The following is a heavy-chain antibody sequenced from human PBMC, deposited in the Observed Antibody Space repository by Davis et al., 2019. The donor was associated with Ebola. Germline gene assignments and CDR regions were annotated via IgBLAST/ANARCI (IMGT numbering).Heavy chain of an antibody. CDR2: ISGSGGST. Sequence: GESLKISCAASGFTFSSYGMHWVRQAPGKGLEWVSAISGSGGSTYYADSVKGRFTISRDNSKNTLYLQMNSLRAEDTAVYYCAKVYMTWLVHYWGQGTLVTVSS. CDR1: GFTFSSYG. V-gene: IGHV3-23*01. D-gene: IGHD6-19*01. J-gene: IGHJ4*02. CDR3: AKVYMTWLVHY.